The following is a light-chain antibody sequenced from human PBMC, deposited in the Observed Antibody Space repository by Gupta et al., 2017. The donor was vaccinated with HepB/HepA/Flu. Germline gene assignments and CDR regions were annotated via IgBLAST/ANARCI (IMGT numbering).Light chain of an antibody. CDR2: KAS. V-gene: IGKV1-5*03. J-gene: IGKJ4*01. CDR3: QQCNSYPLT. CDR1: QSINSW. Sequence: DIQMTQSPSTLSASVGDRVTITCRASQSINSWLAWYQQKPGKAPKLLIYKASSLQSGVPSRFSGSESGTEFTLTISSLQPDDFATYYCQQCNSYPLTFGGGTKVEI.